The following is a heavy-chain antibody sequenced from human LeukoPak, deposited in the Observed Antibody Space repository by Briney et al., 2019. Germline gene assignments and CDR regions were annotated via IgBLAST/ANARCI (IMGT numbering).Heavy chain of an antibody. CDR1: GFTFSSYW. Sequence: GGSLRLSCAASGFTFSSYWMRWVRQGPGKGLVWVSRIKSDGTSTNYADSVKGRFTISRDNAKNTLYLQMNSLGVEDTAVYYCVRDHGDYYFDYWGQGTLVTVSS. J-gene: IGHJ4*02. CDR3: VRDHGDYYFDY. CDR2: IKSDGTST. D-gene: IGHD4-17*01. V-gene: IGHV3-74*01.